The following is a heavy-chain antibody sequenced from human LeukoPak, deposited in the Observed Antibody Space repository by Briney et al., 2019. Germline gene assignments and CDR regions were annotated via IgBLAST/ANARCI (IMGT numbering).Heavy chain of an antibody. CDR3: ARHIAAAGYYFDY. CDR2: IYYSGST. J-gene: IGHJ4*02. V-gene: IGHV4-31*03. D-gene: IGHD6-13*01. CDR1: GGSISSGGYY. Sequence: SQTLSLTCTVSGGSISSGGYYWSWIRQHPGKGLEWIGYIYYSGSTYYNPSLKSRVTISVDTSKNQFSLNLSSVTAADTAVYYCARHIAAAGYYFDYWGQGTLVTVSS.